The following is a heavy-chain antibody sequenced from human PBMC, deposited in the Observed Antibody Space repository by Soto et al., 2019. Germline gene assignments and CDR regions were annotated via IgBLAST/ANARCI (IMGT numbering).Heavy chain of an antibody. V-gene: IGHV3-64*01. CDR2: ISSNGGST. D-gene: IGHD1-26*01. CDR3: ASSSGSYSYYFDY. J-gene: IGHJ4*02. CDR1: GFTFSSYA. Sequence: EVQLVESVGGLVQPGGSLRLSCAASGFTFSSYAMHWVRQAPGKGLEYVSAISSNGGSTYYATSVKGRFTISRDNSKNTLYLQRGSLSAEDMAVYYCASSSGSYSYYFDYWGQGTLVTVSS.